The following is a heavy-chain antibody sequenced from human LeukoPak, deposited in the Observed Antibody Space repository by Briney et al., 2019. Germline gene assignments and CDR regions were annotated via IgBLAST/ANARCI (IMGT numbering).Heavy chain of an antibody. J-gene: IGHJ6*02. CDR3: ARVFAKYYYGMDV. Sequence: PESLSLTCTLSGGSLSSGGYYWSWIRQHPGKGLEWIGYIYYSGRTNYNPSLKSRVTISVDTSKNQFSLKLSSVTAADTAVYYCARVFAKYYYGMDVWGQGTTVTVSS. V-gene: IGHV4-61*08. D-gene: IGHD3-3*01. CDR2: IYYSGRT. CDR1: GGSLSSGGYY.